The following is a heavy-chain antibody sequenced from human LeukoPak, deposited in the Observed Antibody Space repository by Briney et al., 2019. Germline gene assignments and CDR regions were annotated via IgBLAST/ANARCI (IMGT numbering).Heavy chain of an antibody. V-gene: IGHV3-7*01. CDR3: ARDSGWYPVDY. CDR2: IKEDGSEK. Sequence: GRSLRLSCAASGFTLSSYEMTWVRQAPGKGLEWVANIKEDGSEKNYMDSVKGRFTISRDNATNSPYLQMNSLRAEDTAVYYCARDSGWYPVDYWGQGTLVTVSS. CDR1: GFTLSSYE. J-gene: IGHJ4*02. D-gene: IGHD6-19*01.